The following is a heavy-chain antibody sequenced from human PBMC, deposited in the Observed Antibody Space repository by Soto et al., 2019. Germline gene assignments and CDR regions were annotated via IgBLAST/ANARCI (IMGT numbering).Heavy chain of an antibody. CDR1: GGTFSSYA. V-gene: IGHV1-69*13. Sequence: AASVKVSCKASGGTFSSYAISWVRQAPGQGLEWMGGIIPIFGTANYAQKFQGRVTITADESTSTAYMELSSLRSEDTAVYYCASRYSSGRGTWFDPWGQGTLVTVSS. CDR3: ASRYSSGRGTWFDP. J-gene: IGHJ5*02. CDR2: IIPIFGTA. D-gene: IGHD6-19*01.